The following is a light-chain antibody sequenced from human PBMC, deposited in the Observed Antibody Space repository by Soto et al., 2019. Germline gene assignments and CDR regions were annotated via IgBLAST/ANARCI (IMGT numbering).Light chain of an antibody. Sequence: QSVLTKPPSASGTPGQRVTISCAGSSSNIETNTVNWYQQLPRPAPKLLIYKNNQRPSAVPDRFSVSKSGTSASLAISGRQSEDEDDYYCAAWDGSLNGPRFVFGTGTKVTVL. CDR2: KNN. CDR1: SSNIETNT. V-gene: IGLV1-44*01. J-gene: IGLJ1*01. CDR3: AAWDGSLNGPRFV.